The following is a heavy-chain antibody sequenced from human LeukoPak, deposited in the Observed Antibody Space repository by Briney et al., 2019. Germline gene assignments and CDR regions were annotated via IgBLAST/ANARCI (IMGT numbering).Heavy chain of an antibody. D-gene: IGHD3-3*01. CDR1: GYTFTGYY. CDR2: INPNSGGT. Sequence: ASVKVSCKASGYTFTGYYMHWVRQAPGQGLEWMGWINPNSGGTNYAQKFQGRVTMTRDTSISTAYMELSRLRSDDTAVYYCASVGPQTYYDFWSGYPRYNWFDPWGQGTLVTVSS. V-gene: IGHV1-2*02. J-gene: IGHJ5*02. CDR3: ASVGPQTYYDFWSGYPRYNWFDP.